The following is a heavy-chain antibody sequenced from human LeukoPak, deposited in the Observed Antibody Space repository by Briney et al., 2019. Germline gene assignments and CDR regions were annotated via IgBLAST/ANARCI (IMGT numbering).Heavy chain of an antibody. D-gene: IGHD3-3*01. J-gene: IGHJ5*02. CDR1: RGSVTSYY. Sequence: SETLSLTCTVSRGSVTSYYWSWIRQPPGKGLEWIGDIYYSGRTNYNPSLKSRVTISVNTSKNQFSLKLSSVTAADTAVYYCASSPLDYDFWSAKPDWFDPWGQGTLVTVSS. V-gene: IGHV4-59*02. CDR2: IYYSGRT. CDR3: ASSPLDYDFWSAKPDWFDP.